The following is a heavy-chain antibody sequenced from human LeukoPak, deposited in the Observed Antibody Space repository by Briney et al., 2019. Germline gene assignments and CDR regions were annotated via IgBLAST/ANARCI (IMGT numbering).Heavy chain of an antibody. CDR1: GGTFSSYA. D-gene: IGHD2-2*01. CDR2: IIPIFGTA. Sequence: AASVKVSCKASGGTFSSYAISWARQAPGQGLEWMGGIIPIFGTANYAQKFQGRVTITADESTSTAYMELSSLRSEDTAVYYCARLLLGYCSSTSCSFQYFQHWGQGTLVTVSS. V-gene: IGHV1-69*13. CDR3: ARLLLGYCSSTSCSFQYFQH. J-gene: IGHJ1*01.